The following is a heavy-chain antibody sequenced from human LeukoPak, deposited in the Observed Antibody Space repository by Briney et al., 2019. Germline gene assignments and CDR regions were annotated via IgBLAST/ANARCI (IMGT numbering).Heavy chain of an antibody. Sequence: GGSLRLSCAASGFTFSSYSMNWVRQAPGKGLEWVSYISSSSSTIYYADSVKGRFTISRDNAKNSLYLQMNSLRAEDTAVYYCANAGGYSSSSPDYWGQGTLVTVTS. J-gene: IGHJ4*02. CDR2: ISSSSSTI. CDR3: ANAGGYSSSSPDY. V-gene: IGHV3-48*01. CDR1: GFTFSSYS. D-gene: IGHD6-6*01.